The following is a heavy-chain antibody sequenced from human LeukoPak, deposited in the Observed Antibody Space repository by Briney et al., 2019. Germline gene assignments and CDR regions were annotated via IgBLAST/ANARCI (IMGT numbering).Heavy chain of an antibody. CDR1: GYTFTGYY. D-gene: IGHD3-3*02. V-gene: IGHV1-2*02. CDR3: ARVGFLEWLSLTVTNYYYGMDV. CDR2: INPNSGGT. Sequence: ASVTVSCKASGYTFTGYYMHWVRQAPGQGLEWMGWINPNSGGTNYAQKFQGRVTMTRDTSISTAYMELSRLRSDDTAVYYCARVGFLEWLSLTVTNYYYGMDVWGQGTTVTVSS. J-gene: IGHJ6*02.